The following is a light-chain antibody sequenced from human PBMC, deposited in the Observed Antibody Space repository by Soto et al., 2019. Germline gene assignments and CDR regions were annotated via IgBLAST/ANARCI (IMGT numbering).Light chain of an antibody. CDR1: QSVNNY. J-gene: IGKJ4*01. CDR2: DVS. Sequence: EIVLTQSPATLSLSPGERATLSCRASQSVNNYLAWYQQKPGQAPRLLIYDVSNRATGIPARFSGSGSGTDFTLTISGLVPEDSAVYFCQQRRNWPWLTFGGGTRVEIK. V-gene: IGKV3-11*01. CDR3: QQRRNWPWLT.